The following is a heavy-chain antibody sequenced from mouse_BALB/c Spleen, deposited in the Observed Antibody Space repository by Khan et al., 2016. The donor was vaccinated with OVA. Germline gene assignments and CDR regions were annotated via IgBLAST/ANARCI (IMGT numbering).Heavy chain of an antibody. J-gene: IGHJ1*01. Sequence: EVELVESGGGLVQPGGSLRLSCATSGFTFTDYYMSWVRQPPGKALEWLGFIRNKPNGYTTEYSASVKGRFTISRDNSQSIVYLQMNTRRAEDSATYYCARETVVDIYWYFDVWGAGTTVTVSS. CDR2: IRNKPNGYTT. V-gene: IGHV7-3*02. CDR3: ARETVVDIYWYFDV. CDR1: GFTFTDYY. D-gene: IGHD1-1*01.